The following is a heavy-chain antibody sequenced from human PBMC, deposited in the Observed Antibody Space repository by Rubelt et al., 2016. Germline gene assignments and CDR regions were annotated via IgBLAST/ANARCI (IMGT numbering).Heavy chain of an antibody. CDR2: IIPILGIA. V-gene: IGHV1-69*04. CDR1: GYTFTSYG. CDR3: AREGTTGTTIYFDY. Sequence: QVQLVQSGAEVKKPGASVKVSCKASGYTFTSYGISWVRQAPGQGLEWMGRIIPILGIANYAQKFQGRVTITADKSTSTAYMELSSLGSEDTAVYYCAREGTTGTTIYFDYWGQGTLVTVSS. D-gene: IGHD1-1*01. J-gene: IGHJ4*02.